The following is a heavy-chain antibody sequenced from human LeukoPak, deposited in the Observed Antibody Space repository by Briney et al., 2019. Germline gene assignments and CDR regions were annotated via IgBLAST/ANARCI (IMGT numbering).Heavy chain of an antibody. D-gene: IGHD3-16*02. J-gene: IGHJ2*01. CDR2: SYSGGSS. CDR1: GFTVSTNY. CDR3: AREEHYRRYFAL. V-gene: IGHV3-53*01. Sequence: QTGGLRLSCLASGFTVSTNYMSWVRPAPGKGLEWVSVSYSGGSSYYADSVKGRFTISRDNSKNTLYLQMNSLRAEDTAVYFCAREEHYRRYFALWGRGTLVTVSS.